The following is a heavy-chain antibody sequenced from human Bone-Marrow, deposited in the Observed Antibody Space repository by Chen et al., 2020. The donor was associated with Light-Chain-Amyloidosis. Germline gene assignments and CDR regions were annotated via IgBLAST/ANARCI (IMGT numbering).Heavy chain of an antibody. CDR3: ARAVRIAARRAGGYYGMDV. J-gene: IGHJ6*02. CDR1: GDSISSSNW. D-gene: IGHD6-6*01. Sequence: QVQLQESGPGLVKPSGTLFLTCAVSGDSISSSNWWSWVRQPPGKGLEWIGEIYHSGSTNYNPSLKSRVTISVDKSKNQFSLKLSAVTAADTAVYYCARAVRIAARRAGGYYGMDVWGQGTTVTVSS. CDR2: IYHSGST. V-gene: IGHV4-4*02.